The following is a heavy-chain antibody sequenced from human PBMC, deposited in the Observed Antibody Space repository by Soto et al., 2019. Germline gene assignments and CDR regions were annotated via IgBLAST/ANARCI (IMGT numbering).Heavy chain of an antibody. CDR2: INVGNGNT. V-gene: IGHV1-3*01. CDR1: GYTFSSYG. D-gene: IGHD2-2*01. J-gene: IGHJ4*02. CDR3: AKDWGYCSSTGCYGVFDY. Sequence: ASVKVSCKASGYTFSSYGMHWVRQAPGQRLEWMGWINVGNGNTAYSQKFQGRVTITRDTTASTAYMELSSLRSEDTAMYYCAKDWGYCSSTGCYGVFDYWGQGTLVTVSS.